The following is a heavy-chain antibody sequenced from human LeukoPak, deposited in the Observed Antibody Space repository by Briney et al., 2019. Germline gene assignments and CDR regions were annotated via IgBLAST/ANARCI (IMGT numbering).Heavy chain of an antibody. J-gene: IGHJ4*02. CDR1: GGSFSGYY. Sequence: KPSETLSLTCAVYGGSFSGYYWSWIRQSPGKGLEWIGFIYNTGRTNYNPSLQSRVTMSIDTSKNQFSLKLSSVTAADTAVYYCARQGELAIDYWGQGTLVTVSS. CDR3: ARQGELAIDY. CDR2: IYNTGRT. V-gene: IGHV4-59*08. D-gene: IGHD1-26*01.